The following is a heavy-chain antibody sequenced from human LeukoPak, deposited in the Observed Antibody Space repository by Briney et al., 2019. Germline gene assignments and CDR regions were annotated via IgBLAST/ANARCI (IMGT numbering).Heavy chain of an antibody. D-gene: IGHD3-16*01. CDR1: GDSMNNYY. CDR2: IYTSGNT. V-gene: IGHV4-4*07. Sequence: SETLSLTCTVSGDSMNNYYWSWIRQPAGKGLEWIGRIYTSGNTNYNPSLKIRVTMSVDTSKNQFSLKLSSVTAADTAVYYCARGGYGKFDYWGQGTLVSVSS. J-gene: IGHJ4*02. CDR3: ARGGYGKFDY.